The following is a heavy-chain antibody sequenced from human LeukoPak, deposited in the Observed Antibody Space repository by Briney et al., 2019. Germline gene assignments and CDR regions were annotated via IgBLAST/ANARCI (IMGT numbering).Heavy chain of an antibody. Sequence: PGGSLRLSCAASGFTFNTYAMSWVRQAPGKGLEWVSGISVSGGTTYYIDSAKGRFTISRDNSKNTLYLQMNSLRAEDTAVYYCAKGGNPDYWGQGTLVTVSS. CDR1: GFTFNTYA. CDR2: ISVSGGTT. CDR3: AKGGNPDY. D-gene: IGHD1-26*01. J-gene: IGHJ4*02. V-gene: IGHV3-23*01.